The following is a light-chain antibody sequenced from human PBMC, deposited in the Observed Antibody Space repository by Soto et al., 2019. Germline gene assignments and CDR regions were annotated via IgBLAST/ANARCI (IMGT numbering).Light chain of an antibody. CDR3: AAWDDSLSGYV. CDR2: RNN. J-gene: IGLJ1*01. V-gene: IGLV1-47*01. Sequence: QSALTQPPSASGTPGQRGTICCSGSSSNIGSNYVYWYQQLPGTAPKLLIYRNNQRPSGVPDRFSGSKSGTSASLAISGLRSEDEADYYCAAWDDSLSGYVFGTGTKVTVL. CDR1: SSNIGSNY.